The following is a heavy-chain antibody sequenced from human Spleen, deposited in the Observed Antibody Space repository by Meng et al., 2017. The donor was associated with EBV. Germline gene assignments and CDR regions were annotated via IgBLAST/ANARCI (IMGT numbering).Heavy chain of an antibody. J-gene: IGHJ2*01. CDR2: IYQSRNT. D-gene: IGHD1-1*01. CDR1: GGSISIISYY. Sequence: QLKLQESGPGLVTHSEAPSLTCTFSGGSISIISYYWIWIRQPPGKGLDGIGSIYQSRNTYYYPSLKSRITIAADTSKNQFALKLGSVTDADTAVYYCARRGTKYFDLWGRGTLVTVSS. CDR3: ARRGTKYFDL. V-gene: IGHV4-39*07.